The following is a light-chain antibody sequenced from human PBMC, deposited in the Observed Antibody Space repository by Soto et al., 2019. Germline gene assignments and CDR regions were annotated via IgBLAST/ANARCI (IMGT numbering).Light chain of an antibody. CDR3: CSYAGRYTYV. CDR2: DVS. CDR1: SSDVGGYNY. J-gene: IGLJ1*01. Sequence: QSALTQPRSVSGSPGQSVTISCTGTSSDVGGYNYVSWYQQLPGKAPKLMIYDVSKRPSGVPDRFSGSKSGNTASLTISGLQAEEEADYYCCSYAGRYTYVFGTGTKLTVL. V-gene: IGLV2-11*01.